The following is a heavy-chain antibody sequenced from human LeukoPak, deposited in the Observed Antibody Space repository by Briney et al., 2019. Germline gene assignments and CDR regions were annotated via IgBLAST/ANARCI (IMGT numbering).Heavy chain of an antibody. J-gene: IGHJ6*03. V-gene: IGHV3-11*01. Sequence: TGGSLRLSCAASGFTFSDYYMSWIRQAPGKGLEWVSYISSSGSTIYYADSVKGRFTISRDNAKNSLYLQMNSLRAEDTAVYYCARDRRSMVRAMDVWGKGTTVTISS. D-gene: IGHD3-10*01. CDR2: ISSSGSTI. CDR3: ARDRRSMVRAMDV. CDR1: GFTFSDYY.